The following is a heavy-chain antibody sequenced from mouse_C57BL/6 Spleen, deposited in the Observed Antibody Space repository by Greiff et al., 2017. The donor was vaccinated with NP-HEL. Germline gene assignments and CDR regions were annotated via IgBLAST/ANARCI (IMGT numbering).Heavy chain of an antibody. V-gene: IGHV10-1*01. Sequence: EVQRVESGGGLVQPKGSLKLSCAASGFSFNTYAMNWVRQAPGKGLEWVARIRSKSNNYATYYADSVKDRFTISRADSESMLYLQMNNLKTEDTAMYSWVRDDDDGYGRDDWGQGTTLTVSS. D-gene: IGHD2-4*01. J-gene: IGHJ2*01. CDR1: GFSFNTYA. CDR2: IRSKSNNYAT. CDR3: VRDDDDGYGRDD.